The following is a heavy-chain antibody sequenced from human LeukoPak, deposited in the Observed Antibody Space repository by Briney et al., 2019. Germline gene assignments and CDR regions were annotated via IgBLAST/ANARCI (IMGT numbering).Heavy chain of an antibody. J-gene: IGHJ4*02. D-gene: IGHD6-6*01. CDR3: ARSVYTTSSHPYFFDY. CDR1: GGSISSHY. Sequence: SETLSLTCTVSGGSISSHYWSWIRQPPGKGLEWVGYIQYSGSTNYNPSLKSRVTISVDTSKNQFSLKLTSVTAADTAVYYCARSVYTTSSHPYFFDYWGQGTLVTVSS. CDR2: IQYSGST. V-gene: IGHV4-59*11.